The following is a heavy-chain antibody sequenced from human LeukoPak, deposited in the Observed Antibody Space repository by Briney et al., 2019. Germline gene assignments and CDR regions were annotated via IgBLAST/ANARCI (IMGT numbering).Heavy chain of an antibody. V-gene: IGHV4-59*01. J-gene: IGHJ6*03. CDR3: ARGPTLAYMDV. Sequence: SETLSLTCSVSGDSISYFYWSWIRQAAGKGLEWIGYIYYSGSTNYNPSLKSRVTISVDTSKNQFSLKLSSVTAADTAVYYCARGPTLAYMDVWGKGTTVTVSS. CDR1: GDSISYFY. CDR2: IYYSGST.